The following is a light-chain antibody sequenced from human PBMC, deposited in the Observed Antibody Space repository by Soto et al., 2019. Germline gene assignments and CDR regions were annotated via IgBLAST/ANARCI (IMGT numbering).Light chain of an antibody. CDR2: WAS. J-gene: IGKJ2*01. CDR1: QSVLYSSNNKNY. V-gene: IGKV4-1*01. Sequence: DIVMTQSPDSLAVSLGERATINCKSSQSVLYSSNNKNYLPWYQQKPGQPPKLLVYWASTRESGVPDRFSGSGSGTDFTLTISSLPAGDLAVFYCQQYYSTPHTFGQGTKLEIK. CDR3: QQYYSTPHT.